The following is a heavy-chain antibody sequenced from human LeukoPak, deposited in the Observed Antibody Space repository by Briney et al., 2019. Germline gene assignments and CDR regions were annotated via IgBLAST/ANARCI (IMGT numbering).Heavy chain of an antibody. V-gene: IGHV3-30*04. J-gene: IGHJ5*02. D-gene: IGHD2-15*01. CDR3: ARGLYCSGGSCPANWFDP. CDR1: GVTFSSYA. CDR2: ISYDGSNK. Sequence: PARTLRLSCAASGVTFSSYAMHWVRQAPGQGLDRVAVISYDGSNKYYADSVKGRFTISRDNSENTLYLQMNSLRAEDTAVYYCARGLYCSGGSCPANWFDPWGQGTLVTVSS.